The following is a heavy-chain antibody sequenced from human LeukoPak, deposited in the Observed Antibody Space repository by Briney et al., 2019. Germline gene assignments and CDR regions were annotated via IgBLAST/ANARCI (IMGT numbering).Heavy chain of an antibody. Sequence: PGGSLRLSCAASGFTLSNYGMNWVRQAPGKGLEWVSAISSDGSTYYADSVKGRFTVSRDNSKNTLYLQMNSLKTEDTAVYYCTRLSGDNWNYGGNFDSWGQGTLVTVSS. V-gene: IGHV3-23*01. CDR2: ISSDGST. D-gene: IGHD1-7*01. CDR3: TRLSGDNWNYGGNFDS. J-gene: IGHJ4*02. CDR1: GFTLSNYG.